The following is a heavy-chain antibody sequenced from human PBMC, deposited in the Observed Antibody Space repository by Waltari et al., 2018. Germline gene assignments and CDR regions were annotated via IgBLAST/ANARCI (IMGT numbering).Heavy chain of an antibody. J-gene: IGHJ5*02. CDR3: VRFLESYNWFDP. CDR1: GGTFSSYA. V-gene: IGHV1-69*12. Sequence: QVQLVQSGAEVKKPGSSEKVSCKASGGTFSSYAISWVRQAPGQGLEWMGGIIPIFGTANYAQKFQGRVTITADESTSTAYMELSSLRSEDTAVYYCVRFLESYNWFDPWGQGTLVTVSS. CDR2: IIPIFGTA. D-gene: IGHD3-3*01.